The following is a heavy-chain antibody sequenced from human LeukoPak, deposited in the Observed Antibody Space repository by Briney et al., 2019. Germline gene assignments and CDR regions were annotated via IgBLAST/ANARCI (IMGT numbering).Heavy chain of an antibody. V-gene: IGHV1-69*05. CDR1: GYTFTGYY. CDR2: IIPIFGTA. J-gene: IGHJ4*02. CDR3: ARVGVGAADDY. D-gene: IGHD1-26*01. Sequence: SVKVSCKASGYTFTGYYMHWVRQAPGQGLEWMGGIIPIFGTANYAQKFQGRVTITTDESTSTAYMELSSLRSEDTAVYYCARVGVGAADDYWGQGTLVTVSS.